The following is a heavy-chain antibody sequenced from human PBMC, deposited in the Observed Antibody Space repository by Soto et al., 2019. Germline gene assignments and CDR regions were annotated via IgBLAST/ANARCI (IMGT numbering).Heavy chain of an antibody. CDR2: INAGNGNT. CDR3: AREGVLVPTEPNWFDP. D-gene: IGHD2-2*01. J-gene: IGHJ5*02. V-gene: IGHV1-3*05. CDR1: GYTFTSYA. Sequence: QVQLVQSGAEEKKPGASVKVSCKASGYTFTSYAMHWVRQAPGQRLEWMGWINAGNGNTKYSQKFQGRVTITRDTSASTAYMELSSLRSEDTAVYYCAREGVLVPTEPNWFDPWGQGTLVTVSS.